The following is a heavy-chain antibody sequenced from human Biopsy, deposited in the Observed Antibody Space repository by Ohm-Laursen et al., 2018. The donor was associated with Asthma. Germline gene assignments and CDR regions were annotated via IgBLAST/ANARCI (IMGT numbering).Heavy chain of an antibody. D-gene: IGHD3-3*02. V-gene: IGHV3-7*01. Sequence: SLRLSCAASGFTFKAYGIHWVRQAPGKGLEWVANIKHDGSEKNHVDSLKGRFTISRDNAKNSLYLQMNSLRAEDTAVYYCARTFHFWSPYHAEHYQLWGQGTLVTVSS. CDR1: GFTFKAYG. CDR2: IKHDGSEK. CDR3: ARTFHFWSPYHAEHYQL. J-gene: IGHJ1*01.